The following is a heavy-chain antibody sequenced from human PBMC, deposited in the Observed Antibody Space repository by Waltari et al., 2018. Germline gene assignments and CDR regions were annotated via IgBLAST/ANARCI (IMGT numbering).Heavy chain of an antibody. CDR1: GGSISSSSYY. Sequence: QLQLQESGPGLVKPSETLSLTCTVSGGSISSSSYYWGWIRQPPGKGLEWIGSIYYSGSTYYNPSLKSRVTISVDTSKNQFSLKLSSVTAADTAVYYCADTAMVGGPTNHDAFDIWGQGTMVTVSS. CDR2: IYYSGST. J-gene: IGHJ3*02. D-gene: IGHD5-18*01. V-gene: IGHV4-39*01. CDR3: ADTAMVGGPTNHDAFDI.